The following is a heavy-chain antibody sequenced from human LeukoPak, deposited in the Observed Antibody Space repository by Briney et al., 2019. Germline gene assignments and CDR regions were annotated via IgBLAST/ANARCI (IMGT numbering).Heavy chain of an antibody. J-gene: IGHJ6*02. Sequence: GGSLRLSCAASGFTFSSYSMNWVRQAPGKGLEWVSSISSSSSYIYYADSVKGRFTISRDNAKNSLYLQMNSLRAEDTAVYYCARLRSSGWPSAMDVWGQGTTVTVSS. CDR1: GFTFSSYS. CDR2: ISSSSSYI. CDR3: ARLRSSGWPSAMDV. D-gene: IGHD6-19*01. V-gene: IGHV3-21*01.